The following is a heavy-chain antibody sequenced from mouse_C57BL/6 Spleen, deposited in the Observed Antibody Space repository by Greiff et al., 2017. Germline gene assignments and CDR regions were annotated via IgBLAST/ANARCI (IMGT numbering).Heavy chain of an antibody. V-gene: IGHV8-12*01. CDR2: IYWDDDK. J-gene: IGHJ4*01. D-gene: IGHD2-10*01. CDR1: GFSLSASGMG. Sequence: QVQLKESGPGILQSSQTLSLSCSFSGFSLSASGMGVSWIRQPSGKGLEWLAHIYWDDDKRYNPSLKSRHTISKDTSRNQVFLKITSVDTADTATYYCARSFLPSMGYWGQGTSVTVAS. CDR3: ARSFLPSMGY.